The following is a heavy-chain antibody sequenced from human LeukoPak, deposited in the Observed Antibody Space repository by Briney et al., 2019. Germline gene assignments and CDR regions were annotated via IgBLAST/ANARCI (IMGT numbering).Heavy chain of an antibody. CDR2: INHSGST. V-gene: IGHV4-34*01. CDR1: GGSFSGYY. J-gene: IGHJ2*01. CDR3: ARVWSYLPGFDL. Sequence: SETLSLTCAVYGGSFSGYYWSWIRQPPGKGLEWIGEINHSGSTNYNPSLKSRVTISVDTSKNQFSLKLSSVTAADTAVYYCARVWSYLPGFDLWGRGTLVTVSS. D-gene: IGHD1-26*01.